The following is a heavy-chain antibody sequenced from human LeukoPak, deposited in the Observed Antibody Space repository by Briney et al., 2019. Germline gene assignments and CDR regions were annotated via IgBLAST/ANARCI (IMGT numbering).Heavy chain of an antibody. CDR3: AKGGGRDGFKTYYYYGMDV. Sequence: PGGSLRLSCAASGFTFSSYAMSWVRQAPGKGLEWVSAISGSGGSTYYADSVKGRFTISRDNSKNTLYLQMNSLRAEDTAVYYCAKGGGRDGFKTYYYYGMDVWGQGTTVTVSS. D-gene: IGHD5-24*01. CDR2: ISGSGGST. J-gene: IGHJ6*02. CDR1: GFTFSSYA. V-gene: IGHV3-23*01.